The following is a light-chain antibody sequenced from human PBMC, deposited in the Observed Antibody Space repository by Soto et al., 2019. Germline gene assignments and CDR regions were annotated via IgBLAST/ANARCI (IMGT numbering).Light chain of an antibody. CDR1: QSVTSSY. V-gene: IGKV3-20*01. CDR2: GAS. CDR3: EQYDKSIT. Sequence: EIVMTQSPATLSVSPGDRATLSCRASQSVTSSYLAWYQQKPGQAPRLLIYGASSRATGIPDRFSGSGSGTDFTLTINRLEPEDFAVYYCEQYDKSITFGGGTKVDIK. J-gene: IGKJ4*01.